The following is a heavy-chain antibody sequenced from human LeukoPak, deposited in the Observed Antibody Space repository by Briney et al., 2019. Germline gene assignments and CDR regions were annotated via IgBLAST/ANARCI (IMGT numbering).Heavy chain of an antibody. D-gene: IGHD4/OR15-4a*01. CDR3: TRTNYPD. CDR1: GFTFSSHF. V-gene: IGHV3-21*01. CDR2: ISGSGSYV. Sequence: PGGSLRLPCTASGFTFSSHFMNWVRQAPGKGLEWVSSISGSGSYVYYAESVKGRFTISRDSAKKSLYLQMNSLKAEDTAIYYCTRTNYPDWGQGTLVTVSS. J-gene: IGHJ4*02.